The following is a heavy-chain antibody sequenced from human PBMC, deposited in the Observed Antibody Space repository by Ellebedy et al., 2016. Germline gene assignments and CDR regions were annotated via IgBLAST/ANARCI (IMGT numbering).Heavy chain of an antibody. CDR3: ARDLLEFGFDP. D-gene: IGHD1-1*01. CDR2: IYYSGST. J-gene: IGHJ5*02. Sequence: SETLSLTXTVSGASITNHYWAWIRQPPGKRLEWLGYIYYSGSTDYNPSLRSRLIISVDTSKNQVSLKLTSVTAADTAMYYCARDLLEFGFDPWGQGTLVTVSS. CDR1: GASITNHY. V-gene: IGHV4-59*11.